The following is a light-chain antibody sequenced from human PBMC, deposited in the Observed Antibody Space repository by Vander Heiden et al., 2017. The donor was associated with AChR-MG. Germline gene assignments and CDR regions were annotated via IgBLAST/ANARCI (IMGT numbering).Light chain of an antibody. CDR1: QSLLDTDEKTY. V-gene: IGKV2D-29*02. J-gene: IGKJ5*01. Sequence: ASISCKSSQSLLDTDEKTYLYWSVQKAGQSPQLLIYEVSNRFSGVPDRFIGSGSGTNFTLRIDRMEAEDVGIYYCRQTMHIPITFGQGTRLDIK. CDR2: EVS. CDR3: RQTMHIPIT.